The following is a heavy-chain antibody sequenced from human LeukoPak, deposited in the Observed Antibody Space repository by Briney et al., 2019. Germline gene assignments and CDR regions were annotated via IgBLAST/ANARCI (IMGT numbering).Heavy chain of an antibody. Sequence: SGTLSLTCGVSGGSITNTNYWTWVRQPPGKGLEWIGEANLQGSTNYNPSLMGRVAITVDTSENHISLQLTSVTAADTAVYYCAREGGPYRPLDYSGQGTLVTVSS. CDR2: ANLQGST. J-gene: IGHJ4*02. CDR1: GGSITNTNY. V-gene: IGHV4-4*02. CDR3: AREGGPYRPLDY.